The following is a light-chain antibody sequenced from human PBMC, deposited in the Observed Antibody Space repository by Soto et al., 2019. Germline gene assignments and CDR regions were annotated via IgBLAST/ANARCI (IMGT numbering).Light chain of an antibody. V-gene: IGKV3-15*01. CDR2: GAS. Sequence: EIVMTQSPATLSVSPGEKATLSCRARQNVGRSLAWYQQKPGQAPRLLIYGASTRATGLPARFSGSGSGTEFTLTISSLQSEDFAVYYCQHYNNWPPMYTFGQGTKLEIK. CDR3: QHYNNWPPMYT. CDR1: QNVGRS. J-gene: IGKJ2*01.